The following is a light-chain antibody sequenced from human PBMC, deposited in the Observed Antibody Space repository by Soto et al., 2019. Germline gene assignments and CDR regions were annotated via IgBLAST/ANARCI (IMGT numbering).Light chain of an antibody. J-gene: IGLJ1*01. CDR2: DVS. CDR1: SSDVGGYNY. CDR3: SSYTTSSTLNV. Sequence: QSVLTQPASVSGSPGQSITISCTGTSSDVGGYNYVSWYQQHPGKAPKLMIYDVSYRPSGVSNRFSGSKSGNTASLTISGLQAEDEAEYYCSSYTTSSTLNVFGDGTKLTVL. V-gene: IGLV2-14*01.